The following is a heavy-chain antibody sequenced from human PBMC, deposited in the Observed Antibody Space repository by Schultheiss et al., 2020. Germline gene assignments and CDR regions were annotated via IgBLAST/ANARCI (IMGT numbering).Heavy chain of an antibody. J-gene: IGHJ6*02. CDR1: GYTFTGYY. Sequence: SVKVSGKASGYTFTGYYMHWVRQAPGQGLEWMGGIIPIFGTANYAQKFQGRVTITADKSTSTAYMELSSLRSEDTAVYYCALIYCSSTSCYDPPYYYYGMDVWGQGTTVTVSS. CDR2: IIPIFGTA. D-gene: IGHD2-2*01. V-gene: IGHV1-69*06. CDR3: ALIYCSSTSCYDPPYYYYGMDV.